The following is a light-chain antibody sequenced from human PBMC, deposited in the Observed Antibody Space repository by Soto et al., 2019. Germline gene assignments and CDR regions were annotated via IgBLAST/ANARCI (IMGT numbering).Light chain of an antibody. Sequence: QSALTQPPSASGSPGQSVTISCTGTSRDVGGYNYVSWYQQHPGKVPKLMIYEVSKRPSGVPDRFSGSKSGNTASLTVSGLLAGDEADYYCSSYAGSNNLVFGGGTKLT. V-gene: IGLV2-8*01. J-gene: IGLJ3*02. CDR3: SSYAGSNNLV. CDR2: EVS. CDR1: SRDVGGYNY.